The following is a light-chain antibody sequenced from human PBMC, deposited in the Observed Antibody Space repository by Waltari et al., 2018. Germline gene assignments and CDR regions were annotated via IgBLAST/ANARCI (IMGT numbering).Light chain of an antibody. CDR3: QKYESLPAT. Sequence: EIVLTQSPGPLSLSPGERATLSCRASQSVGKYLAWYQQRPGQAPRPLIYETYRRATGTPDRFSGSGSGTDFSLTISRLEPEDFAVYYCQKYESLPATFGQGTTVEIK. V-gene: IGKV3-20*01. J-gene: IGKJ1*01. CDR2: ETY. CDR1: QSVGKY.